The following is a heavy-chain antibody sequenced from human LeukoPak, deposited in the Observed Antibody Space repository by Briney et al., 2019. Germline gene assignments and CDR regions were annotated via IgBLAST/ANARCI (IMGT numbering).Heavy chain of an antibody. V-gene: IGHV4-59*12. CDR1: GGSISSYY. Sequence: NPSETLSLTCTVSGGSISSYYWSWIRQPPGKGLEWIGYIYYSGSTNYNPSLNSRVTISVEKSKNQFSLKLSSVTAADTAVYYCATERNRWSNVFDYWGQGTQVTVSS. J-gene: IGHJ4*02. D-gene: IGHD2-15*01. CDR2: IYYSGST. CDR3: ATERNRWSNVFDY.